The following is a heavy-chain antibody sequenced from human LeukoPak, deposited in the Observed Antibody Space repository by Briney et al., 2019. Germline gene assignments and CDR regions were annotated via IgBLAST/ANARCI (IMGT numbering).Heavy chain of an antibody. J-gene: IGHJ3*02. CDR2: ISSSSSYI. Sequence: AGGSLRLSCAASGFTFSSYSMNWVRQAPGKGLEWVSSISSSSSYIYYADSVKGRFTISRDNAKNSLYLQMNSLRAEDTAVYYCARVTTVTTSAFDIWGQGTMVTVSS. CDR1: GFTFSSYS. CDR3: ARVTTVTTSAFDI. D-gene: IGHD4-17*01. V-gene: IGHV3-21*01.